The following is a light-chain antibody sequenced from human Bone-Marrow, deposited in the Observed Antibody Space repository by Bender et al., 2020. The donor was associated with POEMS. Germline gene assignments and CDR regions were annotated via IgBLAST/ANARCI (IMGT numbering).Light chain of an antibody. Sequence: QSALTQPASVSGSPGQSITISCTGTSSDVGSYNLVSWYQHHPGKAPKLIICEDTRRPSGVSNRFSGSKSGNTASLTISGLQAEDEADYYCSSYTTSTTRVFGGGTKLTVL. CDR3: SSYTTSTTRV. J-gene: IGLJ3*02. CDR1: SSDVGSYNL. V-gene: IGLV2-14*02. CDR2: EDT.